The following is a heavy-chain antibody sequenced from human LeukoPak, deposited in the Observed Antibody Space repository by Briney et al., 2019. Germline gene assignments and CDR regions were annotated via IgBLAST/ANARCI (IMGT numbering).Heavy chain of an antibody. CDR3: AREGDYYDSSGYTLDY. CDR1: GFTFDDYA. CDR2: ISWDGGST. J-gene: IGHJ4*02. V-gene: IGHV3-43D*03. Sequence: GGSLRLSCAASGFTFDDYAMHWVRQAPGKGLEWVSLISWDGGSTYYADSVKGRFTISRDNSKNSLYLQMNSLRAEDTAVYYCAREGDYYDSSGYTLDYWGQGTLVTVSS. D-gene: IGHD3-22*01.